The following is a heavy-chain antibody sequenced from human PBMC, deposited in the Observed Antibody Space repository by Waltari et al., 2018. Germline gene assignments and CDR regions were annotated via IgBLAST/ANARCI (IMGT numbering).Heavy chain of an antibody. CDR3: TTEYYYDSSGYLNELDY. V-gene: IGHV3-15*07. CDR2: IKSKTDGGTT. D-gene: IGHD3-22*01. J-gene: IGHJ4*02. CDR1: GFTFSNAW. Sequence: VQLVESGGGLVKPGGSLRLSCAASGFTFSNAWMNWVRQAPGKGLEWVGRIKSKTDGGTTDYAAPVKGRFTISRDDSKNTLYLQMNSLKTEDTAVYYCTTEYYYDSSGYLNELDYWGQGTLVTVSS.